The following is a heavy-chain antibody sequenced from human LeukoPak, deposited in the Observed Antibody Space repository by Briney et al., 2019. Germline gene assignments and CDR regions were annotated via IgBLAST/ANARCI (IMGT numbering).Heavy chain of an antibody. D-gene: IGHD3-3*01. CDR3: ARSITIHAFDI. CDR2: IYYSGST. Sequence: SETLSLTCTVSGGSISSSTYYWGWIRQPPGKGLEWIGNIYYSGSTYYNSSLKSRVTISVLTSKNQFSLKLNSVTAADTAVYYCARSITIHAFDIWGQGTMVTVSS. V-gene: IGHV4-39*07. CDR1: GGSISSSTYY. J-gene: IGHJ3*02.